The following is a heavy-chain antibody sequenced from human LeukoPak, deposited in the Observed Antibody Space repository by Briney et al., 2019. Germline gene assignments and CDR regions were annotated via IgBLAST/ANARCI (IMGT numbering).Heavy chain of an antibody. D-gene: IGHD3-10*01. Sequence: GGSLRLSCAASGFTVSSNYMSWVRQAPGKGLEWVSVIYSGGSTYYADSVKGRFTISRDNSKNTLYLQMNSLRAEDTAVYYCAKGGTTMVRGVIYYMDVWGKGTTVTVSS. J-gene: IGHJ6*03. CDR1: GFTVSSNY. CDR2: IYSGGST. CDR3: AKGGTTMVRGVIYYMDV. V-gene: IGHV3-66*01.